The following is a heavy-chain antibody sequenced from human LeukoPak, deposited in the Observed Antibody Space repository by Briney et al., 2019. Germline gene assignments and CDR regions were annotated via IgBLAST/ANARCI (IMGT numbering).Heavy chain of an antibody. CDR2: ISNSDDST. CDR1: GFPFSSYA. Sequence: GESLRLSCAASGFPFSSYAMSWVRQAPGKGLEWVSTISNSDDSTYYADSVKGRFTISRDNSENTLFLRMNSLRAEDMAVYYCAASITGTSIDYWGQGTLVTVSS. J-gene: IGHJ4*02. D-gene: IGHD1/OR15-1a*01. CDR3: AASITGTSIDY. V-gene: IGHV3-23*01.